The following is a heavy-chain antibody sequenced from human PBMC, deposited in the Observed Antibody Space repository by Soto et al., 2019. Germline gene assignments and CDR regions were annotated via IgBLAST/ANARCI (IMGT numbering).Heavy chain of an antibody. CDR3: ARGGGSDSFDY. CDR2: INHLETT. D-gene: IGHD1-26*01. V-gene: IGHV4-30-2*01. J-gene: IGHJ4*02. Sequence: QLQLHESGSGLVKPSQTLSLTCTVSGASITYGGYSWSWIRQTPGKGLEWIGYINHLETTFYNPSFESRLSLSIDRAKNQFSLNLNSMSAVDRAVYFCARGGGSDSFDYWGQGILVTVSS. CDR1: GASITYGGYS.